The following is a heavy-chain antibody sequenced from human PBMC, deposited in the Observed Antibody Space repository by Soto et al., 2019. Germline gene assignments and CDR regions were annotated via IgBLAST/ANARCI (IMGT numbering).Heavy chain of an antibody. J-gene: IGHJ4*02. Sequence: SETLSLTCAVYGWSFSGYYWSWIRQPPGKGLEWIGEINHSGSTNYNPSLKSRVTISVDTSKNQFSLKLSSVTAADTAAYYCARDCSGGSCYESSGYWGQGTLVTVSS. CDR1: GWSFSGYY. D-gene: IGHD2-15*01. V-gene: IGHV4-34*01. CDR2: INHSGST. CDR3: ARDCSGGSCYESSGY.